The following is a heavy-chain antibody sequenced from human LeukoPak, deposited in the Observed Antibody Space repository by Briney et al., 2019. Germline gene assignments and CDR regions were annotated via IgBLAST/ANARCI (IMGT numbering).Heavy chain of an antibody. D-gene: IGHD3-22*01. CDR1: GFTFSSYA. Sequence: QTGGSLRLSCAASGFTFSSYAMSWVRQAPGKGLEWVSAISGSGGSTYYADSVKGRFTISRDNSKNTLYLQMNSLRAEDTAVYYWAKDQYYDSSGYYDGCFDYWGQGTLVTVSS. CDR2: ISGSGGST. J-gene: IGHJ4*02. V-gene: IGHV3-23*01. CDR3: AKDQYYDSSGYYDGCFDY.